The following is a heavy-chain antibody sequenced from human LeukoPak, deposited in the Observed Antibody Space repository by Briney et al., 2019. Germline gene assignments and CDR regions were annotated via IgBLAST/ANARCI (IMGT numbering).Heavy chain of an antibody. CDR2: INPNSGGI. D-gene: IGHD3-10*01. Sequence: GASVKVSCKASGYTFTGYYMHWVRQAPGQGLEWMGWINPNSGGINYAQKFQGRVTMTRDTSISTAYMELSRLRSDDTAVYYCARGRITMVRGVSGSDDAFDIWGQGTMVTVSS. CDR3: ARGRITMVRGVSGSDDAFDI. V-gene: IGHV1-2*02. CDR1: GYTFTGYY. J-gene: IGHJ3*02.